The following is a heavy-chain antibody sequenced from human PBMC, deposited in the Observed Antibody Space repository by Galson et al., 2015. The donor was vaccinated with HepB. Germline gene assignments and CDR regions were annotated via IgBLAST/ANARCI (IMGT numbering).Heavy chain of an antibody. CDR2: INPSGDTT. J-gene: IGHJ4*02. CDR1: GYTFTNYY. V-gene: IGHV1-46*01. Sequence: SVKVSCKASGYTFTNYYMHWVRQAPGQGLEWMGIINPSGDTTRYAQKFQGRVTMTRDTSTSTVYVELSSLRPEDTAVYYCPRDPSGSGGYFDYWDQGTLVTVSS. CDR3: PRDPSGSGGYFDY. D-gene: IGHD6-25*01.